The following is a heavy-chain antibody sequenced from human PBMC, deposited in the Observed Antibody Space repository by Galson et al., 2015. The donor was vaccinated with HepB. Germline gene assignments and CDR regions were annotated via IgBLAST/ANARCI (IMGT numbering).Heavy chain of an antibody. CDR3: GRSRGASGYHYDY. J-gene: IGHJ4*02. CDR2: IDSDERGT. V-gene: IGHV3-74*03. CDR1: GFTFNNYK. D-gene: IGHD5-12*01. Sequence: LRLSYAATSGFTFNNYKIHWVRHVPGKGLVWVAYIDSDERGTKYADSVKGRFTISRDNARDTVFLQMNSLRVEDTAVYFCGRSRGASGYHYDYWGQGTLVAVSS.